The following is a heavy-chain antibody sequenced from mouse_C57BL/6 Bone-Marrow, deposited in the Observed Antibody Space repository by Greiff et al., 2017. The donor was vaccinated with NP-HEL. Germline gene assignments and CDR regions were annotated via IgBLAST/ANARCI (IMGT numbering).Heavy chain of an antibody. V-gene: IGHV1-81*01. CDR1: GYTFTSYG. CDR3: ARNYGSYYFDY. D-gene: IGHD1-1*01. J-gene: IGHJ2*01. Sequence: VKLVESGAELARPGASVKLSCKASGYTFTSYGISWVKQRTGQGLEWIGEIYPRSGNTYYNEKFKGKATLTADKSSSTAYMELRSLTSEDSAVYFCARNYGSYYFDYWGQGTTLTVSS. CDR2: IYPRSGNT.